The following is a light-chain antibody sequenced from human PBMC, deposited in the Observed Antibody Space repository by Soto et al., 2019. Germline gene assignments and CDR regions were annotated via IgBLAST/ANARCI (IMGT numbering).Light chain of an antibody. V-gene: IGLV2-14*01. CDR1: RSDVGGYNY. Sequence: QSALTQPASVSGSPGQSITISCTGTRSDVGGYNYVAWYQQHPNKAPKLIIYDVSNRPSGVSTRFSASKSDNTASLTISGLQAEDEADYYCTSYTTTSTVIFGGGTKLTVL. J-gene: IGLJ2*01. CDR3: TSYTTTSTVI. CDR2: DVS.